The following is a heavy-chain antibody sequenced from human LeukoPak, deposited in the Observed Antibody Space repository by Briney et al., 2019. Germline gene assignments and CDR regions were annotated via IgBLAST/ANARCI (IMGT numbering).Heavy chain of an antibody. CDR3: ARDAAQQATVVITNEPPGTPGAADY. CDR1: GYTFTDYY. Sequence: ASVKVSCKASGYTFTDYYIHWVRQAPGQGLVWMGRINPNSGSTNYAQKFKGRVTMTRDTSTNTAYMELSGLTSDDTAVYYCARDAAQQATVVITNEPPGTPGAADYWGQGTPVTVSS. CDR2: INPNSGST. J-gene: IGHJ4*02. D-gene: IGHD3-22*01. V-gene: IGHV1-2*06.